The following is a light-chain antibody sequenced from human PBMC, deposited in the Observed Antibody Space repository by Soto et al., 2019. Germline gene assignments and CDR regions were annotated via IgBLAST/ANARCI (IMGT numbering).Light chain of an antibody. CDR1: SSNIGAGYD. CDR3: QSYDSSLSGYV. V-gene: IGLV1-40*01. CDR2: GNS. Sequence: QSVLTQPHSVSGAPGQRVTISCTGSSSNIGAGYDVHWYQQLPGTAPKLPIYGNSNRPSGVPDRFSGSKSGTSASLAITGLQAEDEADYYCQSYDSSLSGYVFGTGTKVTVL. J-gene: IGLJ1*01.